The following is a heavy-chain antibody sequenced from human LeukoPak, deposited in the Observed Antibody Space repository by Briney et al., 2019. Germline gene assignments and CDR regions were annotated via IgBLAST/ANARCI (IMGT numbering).Heavy chain of an antibody. CDR3: ARDLALGYCPSSSCSSPLFDP. D-gene: IGHD2-2*01. CDR2: IHTTGGT. V-gene: IGHV4-4*07. J-gene: IGHJ5*02. Sequence: SETLSLTCTVSDGSISSYYWSWIRQPAGKGLEWIGRIHTTGGTRYNPSLKSRITMSLDGSKNQFTLKLSSVTAADTAVYYCARDLALGYCPSSSCSSPLFDPWGQGALITVSS. CDR1: DGSISSYY.